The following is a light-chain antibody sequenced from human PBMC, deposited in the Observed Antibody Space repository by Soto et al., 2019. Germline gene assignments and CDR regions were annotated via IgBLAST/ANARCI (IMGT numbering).Light chain of an antibody. Sequence: EVVMTQSPATLSVSPGDSATLSCRASEGVGTNLAWYQQTPGQGPRLLIYATSTRATGIPARFSGSGSGTESTLTISGLQSEDFALYYCQPYNKGPPWTFGQGTKVEIK. CDR1: EGVGTN. J-gene: IGKJ1*01. CDR3: QPYNKGPPWT. V-gene: IGKV3-15*01. CDR2: ATS.